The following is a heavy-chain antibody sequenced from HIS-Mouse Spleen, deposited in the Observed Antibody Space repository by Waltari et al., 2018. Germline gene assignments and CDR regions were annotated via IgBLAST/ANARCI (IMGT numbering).Heavy chain of an antibody. CDR2: IYYSGST. CDR1: GGSISSSSYY. J-gene: IGHJ2*01. V-gene: IGHV4-39*07. CDR3: AREIPYSSSWYDWYFDL. Sequence: QLQLQESGPGLVKPSETLSLTCTVSGGSISSSSYYWGWTRQPPGQGLEWIGSIYYSGSTYDNPSLKGQVTISVDTSKNQFALKLGSVTAADTAVYYCAREIPYSSSWYDWYFDLWGRGTLVTVSS. D-gene: IGHD6-13*01.